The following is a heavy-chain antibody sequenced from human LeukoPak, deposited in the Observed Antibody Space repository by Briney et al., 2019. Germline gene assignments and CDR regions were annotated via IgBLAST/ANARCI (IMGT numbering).Heavy chain of an antibody. V-gene: IGHV4-34*01. CDR3: ARGIVVVPAAIFRYFDY. CDR2: INHSGST. Sequence: PSETLSLTCAVYGGSFSGYYWSWIRQPPGKGLEWIGEINHSGSTNYNPSLKSRVTISVDTSKNQFSLKLSSAAAADTAVYYCARGIVVVPAAIFRYFDYWGQGTLVTVSS. CDR1: GGSFSGYY. D-gene: IGHD2-2*02. J-gene: IGHJ4*02.